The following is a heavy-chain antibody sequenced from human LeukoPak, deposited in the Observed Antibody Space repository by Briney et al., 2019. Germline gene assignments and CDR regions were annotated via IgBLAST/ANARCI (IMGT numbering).Heavy chain of an antibody. CDR3: AKVVVVPAASWFDP. Sequence: GGSLRLSCAASGFTVSSNYMSWVRQAPGKGLEWVSAISGSGGSTYYADSVKGRFTISRDNSKNTLYLQMNSLRAEDTAVYYCAKVVVVPAASWFDPWGQGTLVTVSS. D-gene: IGHD2-2*01. CDR2: ISGSGGST. J-gene: IGHJ5*02. CDR1: GFTVSSNY. V-gene: IGHV3-23*01.